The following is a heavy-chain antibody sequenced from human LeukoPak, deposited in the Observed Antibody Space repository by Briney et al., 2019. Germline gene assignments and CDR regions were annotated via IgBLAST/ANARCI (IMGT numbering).Heavy chain of an antibody. D-gene: IGHD3-3*01. V-gene: IGHV4-4*07. CDR2: IYTSGST. CDR3: ARDREYDFWSGYSLHAFDI. Sequence: SETLSLTCTGSGGSISSYYWSWIRQPAGKGLEWIGRIYTSGSTNYNPSLKSRITMSVDTSKNQFSLKLSSVTAADTAVYYCARDREYDFWSGYSLHAFDIWGQGTMVTVSS. J-gene: IGHJ3*02. CDR1: GGSISSYY.